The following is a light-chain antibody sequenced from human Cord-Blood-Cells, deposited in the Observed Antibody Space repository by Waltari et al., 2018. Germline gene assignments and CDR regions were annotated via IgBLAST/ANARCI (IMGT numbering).Light chain of an antibody. Sequence: IQMPHSPSSLSASVVARASITCRASQGISNYLAWYQQKPGKVPKLLIYAASTLQAGVPSRFSSSGSGTDFTLTISSLQPEDVATYYCQKYNSAPRTFGQGTKVEIK. CDR3: QKYNSAPRT. CDR2: AAS. J-gene: IGKJ1*01. CDR1: QGISNY. V-gene: IGKV1-27*01.